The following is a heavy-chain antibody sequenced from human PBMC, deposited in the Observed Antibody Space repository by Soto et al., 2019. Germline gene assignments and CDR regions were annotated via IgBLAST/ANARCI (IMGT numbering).Heavy chain of an antibody. CDR1: GGTMSSYY. V-gene: IGHV4-59*08. J-gene: IGHJ4*02. D-gene: IGHD5-12*01. Sequence: SETLSLTCTVSGGTMSSYYWSWIRQPTGKGLEWIGYIYYSGSTNYNPSLKSRVTISVDTSENQFSLKLSSVTAADTAMYYCARHRYGGYVVFDYWGQGTLVTVS. CDR3: ARHRYGGYVVFDY. CDR2: IYYSGST.